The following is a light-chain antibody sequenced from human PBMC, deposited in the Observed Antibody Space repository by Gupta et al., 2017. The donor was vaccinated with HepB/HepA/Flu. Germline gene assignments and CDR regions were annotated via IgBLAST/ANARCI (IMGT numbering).Light chain of an antibody. CDR2: SGS. J-gene: IGKJ1*01. Sequence: DIVMTQSPLSLPVTPGEPASISCRSSQSRLHSNGYNYLDWYLQKPGQSPQLLIYSGSKRAYGVPDRFSGSGSGTDFTLKISRVEAEDVGVYYCKQALQTPRTFGQGTKVEIK. CDR1: QSRLHSNGYNY. V-gene: IGKV2-28*01. CDR3: KQALQTPRT.